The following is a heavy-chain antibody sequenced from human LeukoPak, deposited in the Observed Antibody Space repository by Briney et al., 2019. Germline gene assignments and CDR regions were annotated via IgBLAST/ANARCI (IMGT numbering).Heavy chain of an antibody. CDR3: AKDDMITFGGVISYYYYYMDV. CDR1: GFTFSSYG. J-gene: IGHJ6*03. Sequence: PGGSLRLSCAASGFTFSSYGMHWVRQAPGKGLEWVAFIRYDGSNKYYADSVKGRFTISRDNSKNTLYLQMNSLRAEDTAVYYCAKDDMITFGGVISYYYYYMDVWGKGTTVTVS. D-gene: IGHD3-16*01. CDR2: IRYDGSNK. V-gene: IGHV3-30*02.